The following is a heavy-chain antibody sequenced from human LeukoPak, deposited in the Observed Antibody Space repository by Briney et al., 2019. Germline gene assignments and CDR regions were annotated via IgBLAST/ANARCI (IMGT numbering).Heavy chain of an antibody. CDR3: ARVPHFGDYGWFDP. D-gene: IGHD4-17*01. J-gene: IGHJ5*02. CDR1: GGSISSYY. Sequence: SETLSLTCTVSGGSISSYYWSWIRQPPGKGLEWIGYISYSGRTNYNPSLKSRVTISIDTSKNQFSLKLSSVTAADTAVYYCARVPHFGDYGWFDPWGQGTLVTVSS. CDR2: ISYSGRT. V-gene: IGHV4-59*01.